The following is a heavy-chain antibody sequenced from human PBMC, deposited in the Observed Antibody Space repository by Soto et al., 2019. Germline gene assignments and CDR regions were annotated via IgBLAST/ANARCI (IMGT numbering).Heavy chain of an antibody. CDR3: VRGRYCSGGSCYLDY. CDR1: GFTFTTYW. D-gene: IGHD2-15*01. Sequence: EVQLVESGGGLVQPGGSLRLSCAASGFTFTTYWMNWVRQAPGKGLEWVASIKQDGSEEFFVDSVKRRFTISRDNAKDSLDLEMNSLRAGDTAVYFCVRGRYCSGGSCYLDYWGQGALVTVSS. V-gene: IGHV3-7*01. CDR2: IKQDGSEE. J-gene: IGHJ4*02.